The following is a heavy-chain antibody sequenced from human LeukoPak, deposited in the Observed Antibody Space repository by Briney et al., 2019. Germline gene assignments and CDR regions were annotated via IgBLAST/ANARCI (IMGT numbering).Heavy chain of an antibody. Sequence: SVKVSCKASGGTFTSYAISWVRQAPGQGLEWMGGIIPIFGTANYAQKFQGRVTITADESTSTAYMELSSLRSEDTAVYYCARDSDGSSDDFGFDYWGQGTLVTVSS. CDR3: ARDSDGSSDDFGFDY. CDR1: GGTFTSYA. D-gene: IGHD6-13*01. J-gene: IGHJ4*02. CDR2: IIPIFGTA. V-gene: IGHV1-69*13.